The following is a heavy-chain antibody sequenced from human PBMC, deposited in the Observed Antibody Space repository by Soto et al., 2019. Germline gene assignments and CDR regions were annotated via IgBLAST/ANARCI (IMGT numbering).Heavy chain of an antibody. V-gene: IGHV3-30*18. D-gene: IGHD6-6*01. CDR3: AKAPLQYSSSSELYYGMDV. Sequence: QVQLVESGGGVVQPGRSLRLSCAASGFTFSSYGMHWVRQAPGKGLEWVAVISYDGSNKYYADSVKGRFTISRDNSKNTLYLQMNSLRAEDTAVYYCAKAPLQYSSSSELYYGMDVWGQGTTVTVSS. CDR1: GFTFSSYG. J-gene: IGHJ6*02. CDR2: ISYDGSNK.